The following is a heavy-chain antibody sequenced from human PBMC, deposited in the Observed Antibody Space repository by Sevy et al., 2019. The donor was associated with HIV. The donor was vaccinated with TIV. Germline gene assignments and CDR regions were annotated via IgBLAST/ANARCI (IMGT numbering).Heavy chain of an antibody. CDR2: IWNDVSNK. CDR1: GFTFSNYG. CDR3: ARGGDFNDRSAKRDFDY. V-gene: IGHV3-33*01. J-gene: IGHJ4*02. D-gene: IGHD3-22*01. Sequence: GGSLRLSCAASGFTFSNYGMHWARQAPGKGLEWVAVIWNDVSNKYYADSVKGRFTISRDNSKNTLYLQMNSLRVEDTAVYFCARGGDFNDRSAKRDFDYWGQGTLVTVSS.